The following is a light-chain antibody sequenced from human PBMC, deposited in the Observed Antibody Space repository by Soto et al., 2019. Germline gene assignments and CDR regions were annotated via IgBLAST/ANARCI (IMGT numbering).Light chain of an antibody. CDR1: QSVIDSY. CDR3: QKYVTSPPVYT. V-gene: IGKV3-20*01. J-gene: IGKJ2*01. CDR2: ATS. Sequence: ENVLTQSPGTLSLSPGERATLSCRASQSVIDSYLAWYQQKPGQTPRLLIYATSGRATVIPDRFSVSGSGTELTLTIITVEPEEFAVYYCQKYVTSPPVYTFGQGTKLEIK.